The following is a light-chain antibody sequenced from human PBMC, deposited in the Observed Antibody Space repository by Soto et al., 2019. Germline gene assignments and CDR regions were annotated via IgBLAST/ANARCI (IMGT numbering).Light chain of an antibody. CDR1: QSVSSN. J-gene: IGKJ1*01. CDR2: AAY. V-gene: IGKV3-20*01. Sequence: EIVMTQSPATLSVSPGERATLSCRASQSVSSNLAWYQQRPGQSPRLLICAAYSRATGIPDRFSGSGSGTDFTLTISRLEPEDFAVYYCQQYGSSPQTFGQGTKVDI. CDR3: QQYGSSPQT.